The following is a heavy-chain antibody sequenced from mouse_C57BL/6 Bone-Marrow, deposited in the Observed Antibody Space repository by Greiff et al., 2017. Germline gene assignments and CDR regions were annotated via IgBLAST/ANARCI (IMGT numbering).Heavy chain of an antibody. CDR2: INYDGSSA. J-gene: IGHJ1*03. D-gene: IGHD1-1*01. CDR3: ARDASTVVATGYFDV. V-gene: IGHV5-16*01. Sequence: EVHLVESEGGLVQPGSSMKLSCTASGFTFSDYYLAWVRQVPEKGLEWVANINYDGSSAYYLDSLKSRFLISRDNAKNILYLQMSSLKSEDTATYYCARDASTVVATGYFDVWGTVTTVTVAS. CDR1: GFTFSDYY.